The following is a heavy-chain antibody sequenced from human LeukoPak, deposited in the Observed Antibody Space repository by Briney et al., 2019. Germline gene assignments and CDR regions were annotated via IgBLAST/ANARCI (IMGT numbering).Heavy chain of an antibody. D-gene: IGHD5-12*01. CDR2: ISGSGGYT. V-gene: IGHV3-23*01. Sequence: PGGSLRLSCAASGLTLSSYAMSWVRQAPGKGLEWVSVISGSGGYTNYADSVKGRFTISRDNSKNTMYVQMNSLRAEDTAVYYCAKDRGYSGYDAFDIWGQGTMVTVSS. J-gene: IGHJ3*02. CDR1: GLTLSSYA. CDR3: AKDRGYSGYDAFDI.